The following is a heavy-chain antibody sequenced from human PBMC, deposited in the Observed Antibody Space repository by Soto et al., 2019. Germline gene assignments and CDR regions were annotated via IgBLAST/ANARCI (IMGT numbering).Heavy chain of an antibody. CDR1: GGTFSSYT. V-gene: IGHV1-69*02. Sequence: GASVKVSCKASGGTFSSYTISWVRQAPGQGLEWMGRIIPILGIANYAQKFQGRVTITADKSTSTAYMELSSLRSEDTAVYYCARAYDSSGPEAYWGQGTLVTVSS. J-gene: IGHJ4*02. D-gene: IGHD3-22*01. CDR2: IIPILGIA. CDR3: ARAYDSSGPEAY.